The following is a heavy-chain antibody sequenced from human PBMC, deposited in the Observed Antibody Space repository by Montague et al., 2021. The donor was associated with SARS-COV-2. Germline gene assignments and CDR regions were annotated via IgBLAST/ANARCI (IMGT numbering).Heavy chain of an antibody. Sequence: SETLSLTCTVSGGSISPYYWSWIRQSPGKGPECIGYTSYSGSTDYNPSLESRVTISIDTSKNQFSLKLSSVTAADTAVYYCARWGEYYDSPYYYYAMDVWGQGTTVTVSS. CDR2: TSYSGST. D-gene: IGHD3-3*01. J-gene: IGHJ6*02. CDR1: GGSISPYY. V-gene: IGHV4-59*12. CDR3: ARWGEYYDSPYYYYAMDV.